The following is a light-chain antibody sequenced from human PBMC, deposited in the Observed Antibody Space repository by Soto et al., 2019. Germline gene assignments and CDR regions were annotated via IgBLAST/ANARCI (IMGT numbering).Light chain of an antibody. J-gene: IGLJ1*01. CDR3: CSYAGSRTYV. CDR1: SSDIGSYDL. CDR2: EGT. V-gene: IGLV2-23*01. Sequence: QYVLTRTSSVSGPLGQSIVISCTGSSSDIGSYDLVSWYQQYPGKAPKVVIFEGTMRPSGVSNRFSGSKSGNTASLTISGLQTEDEADYYCCSYAGSRTYVFGAGTKVTVL.